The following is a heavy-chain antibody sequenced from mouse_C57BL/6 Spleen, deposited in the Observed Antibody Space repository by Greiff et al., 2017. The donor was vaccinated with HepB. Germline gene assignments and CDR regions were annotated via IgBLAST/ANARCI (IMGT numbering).Heavy chain of an antibody. CDR1: GYTFTSYW. CDR2: IDPSDSYT. J-gene: IGHJ4*01. V-gene: IGHV1-59*01. CDR3: ARGGEYYAMDY. Sequence: QVQLKQPGAELVRPGTSVKLSCKASGYTFTSYWMHWVKQRPGQGLEWIGVIDPSDSYTNYNQKFKGKATLTVDTSSSTAYMQLSSLTSEDSAVYYCARGGEYYAMDYWGQGTSVTVSS.